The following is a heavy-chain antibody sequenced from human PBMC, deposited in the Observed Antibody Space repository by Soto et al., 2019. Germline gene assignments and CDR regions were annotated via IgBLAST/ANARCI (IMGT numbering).Heavy chain of an antibody. Sequence: PSETLSLTCAVYGGSFSVYYWSWIRQPPGKGLEWIGEINHSGSTNYNPSLKSRVTISVDTSKNQFSLKLSSVTAADTAVYYCARSHPVLLGFGDTRWFDPWGQGTLVTVSS. CDR1: GGSFSVYY. CDR2: INHSGST. D-gene: IGHD3-10*01. CDR3: ARSHPVLLGFGDTRWFDP. V-gene: IGHV4-34*01. J-gene: IGHJ5*02.